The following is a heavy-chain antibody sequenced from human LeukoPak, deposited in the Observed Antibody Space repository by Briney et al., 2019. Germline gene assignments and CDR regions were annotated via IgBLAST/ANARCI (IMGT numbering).Heavy chain of an antibody. V-gene: IGHV1-2*02. D-gene: IGHD6-13*01. J-gene: IGHJ6*03. CDR2: INPNSGGT. CDR1: GYTFTGYY. CDR3: ARGGDSSSITTYYYYYYMGV. Sequence: ASVKVSCKASGYTFTGYYMHWVRQSPGQGLEWMGWINPNSGGTNYAQKFQGRVTMTRDTSTSTAYMELSSLRSEDTAVYYCARGGDSSSITTYYYYYYMGVWGKGTTVTVSS.